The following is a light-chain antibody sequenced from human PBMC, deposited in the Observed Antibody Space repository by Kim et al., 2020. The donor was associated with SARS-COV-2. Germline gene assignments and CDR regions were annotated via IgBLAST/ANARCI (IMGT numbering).Light chain of an antibody. V-gene: IGKV3-20*01. CDR2: GAS. Sequence: PGERATLSCRASQSVSGTYLAWYQQKPGQAPRLLIYGASSRATGIPDRFSGSGSGTDFTITINRLEPEDFAVYYCQQYDSSSRWTFGQGTKVDIK. CDR1: QSVSGTY. CDR3: QQYDSSSRWT. J-gene: IGKJ1*01.